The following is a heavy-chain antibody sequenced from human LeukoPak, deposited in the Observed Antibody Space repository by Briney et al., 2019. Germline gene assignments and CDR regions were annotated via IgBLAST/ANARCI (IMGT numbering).Heavy chain of an antibody. CDR1: GFTFSTYA. J-gene: IGHJ4*02. D-gene: IGHD3-10*01. CDR3: ARDYKADF. V-gene: IGHV3-23*05. Sequence: GGSLRLSCATSGFTFSTYAMTWVRQAPGKGLEWVSAIDIYATKTNYADSVKGRFTISRDNSKDTLYLQMNSLRGEDTAIYYCARDYKADFWGQGTLVTVSS. CDR2: IDIYATKT.